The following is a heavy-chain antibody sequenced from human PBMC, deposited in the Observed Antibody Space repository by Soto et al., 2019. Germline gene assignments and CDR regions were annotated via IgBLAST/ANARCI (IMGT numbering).Heavy chain of an antibody. J-gene: IGHJ4*02. V-gene: IGHV6-1*01. CDR2: AYYRSRWYH. D-gene: IGHD4-4*01. Sequence: SQTLSLTCAISGDSISSNSAAWNWIRQSPSRGFEWLGRAYYRSRWYHDYAVSVKSRIIINPDTSKNQVSLQLNSVTPDDTAVYYCASYRYDYWGQGTVVTVSS. CDR3: ASYRYDY. CDR1: GDSISSNSAA.